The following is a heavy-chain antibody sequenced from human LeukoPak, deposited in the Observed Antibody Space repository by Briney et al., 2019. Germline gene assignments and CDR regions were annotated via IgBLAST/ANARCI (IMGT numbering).Heavy chain of an antibody. CDR2: IFASGSTT. D-gene: IGHD4-17*01. Sequence: GGSLRLSCAASGFTFSSYAMSWVRQAPGKGLEWVSLIFASGSTTKYADSVKGRFTISRDNSKNTLYLQMNSLRAEDTAVYYCARDPTTRSNRAQFYSDYWGQGTLVIVSS. CDR1: GFTFSSYA. CDR3: ARDPTTRSNRAQFYSDY. V-gene: IGHV3-23*03. J-gene: IGHJ4*02.